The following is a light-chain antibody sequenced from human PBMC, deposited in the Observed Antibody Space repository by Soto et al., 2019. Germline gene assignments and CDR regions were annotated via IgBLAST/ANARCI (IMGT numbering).Light chain of an antibody. CDR1: SSDVGGYNY. J-gene: IGLJ1*01. CDR3: SSYVGTNSYV. V-gene: IGLV2-8*01. CDR2: EVY. Sequence: QSVLTQPPSASGSPGQSVTISCTGTSSDVGGYNYVSWYQQHPGKAPKLIIYEVYKRPSGVPGRFSGSKSGNTAALTVSGLQAEDEDDYYCSSYVGTNSYVFGTGTKV.